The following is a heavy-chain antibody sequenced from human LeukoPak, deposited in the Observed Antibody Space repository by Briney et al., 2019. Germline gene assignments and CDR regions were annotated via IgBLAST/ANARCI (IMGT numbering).Heavy chain of an antibody. CDR2: ITTSGDST. CDR3: ARDSSSWYVHYYYMDV. CDR1: GFTVSSNY. Sequence: GGSLRLSCAASGFTVSSNYMSWVRQAPGEGLEWVSTITTSGDSTYYADSVKGRFSIFRDNSKNTLYLKMNSLRAEDTAVYYCARDSSSWYVHYYYMDVWGKGTTVTVSS. D-gene: IGHD6-13*01. V-gene: IGHV3-53*01. J-gene: IGHJ6*03.